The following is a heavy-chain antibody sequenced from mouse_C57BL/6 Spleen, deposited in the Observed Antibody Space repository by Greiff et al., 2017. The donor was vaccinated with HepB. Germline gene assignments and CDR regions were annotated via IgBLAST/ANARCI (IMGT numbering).Heavy chain of an antibody. D-gene: IGHD2-4*01. CDR1: GFTFSDYG. V-gene: IGHV5-17*01. J-gene: IGHJ4*01. Sequence: EVKLVESGGGLVKPGGSLKLSCAASGFTFSDYGMHWVRQAPEKGLEWVAYISSGSSTIYYADTVKGRFTISRDNAKNTLFLQMTSLRSEDTAMYYCAWIYYDYDGDYYAMDYWGQGTSVTVSS. CDR3: AWIYYDYDGDYYAMDY. CDR2: ISSGSSTI.